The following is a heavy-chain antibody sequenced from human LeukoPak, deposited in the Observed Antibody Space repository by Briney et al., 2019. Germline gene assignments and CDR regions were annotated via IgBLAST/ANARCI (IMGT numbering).Heavy chain of an antibody. D-gene: IGHD1-14*01. CDR1: GFXVSSNY. J-gene: IGHJ4*02. Sequence: GGSLRLSCAASGFXVSSNYIAWVRQAPGKGLEWVSVIYSGGSTYYADSVKGRFTISRGNSKNTLYLQMNSLRAEDTAVYYCASGLPPGIIDYWGQGTLVTVSS. CDR2: IYSGGST. V-gene: IGHV3-53*01. CDR3: ASGLPPGIIDY.